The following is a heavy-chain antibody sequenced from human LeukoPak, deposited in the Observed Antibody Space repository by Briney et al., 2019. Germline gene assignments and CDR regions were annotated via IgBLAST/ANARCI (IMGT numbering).Heavy chain of an antibody. V-gene: IGHV1-18*01. CDR3: AGHYDFWSGYYALDY. CDR2: ISAYNGNT. D-gene: IGHD3-3*01. Sequence: ASVKVSCKASGYTFTSYGISWVRQVPGQGLECMGWISAYNGNTNYAQKLQGRVTMTTDTSTSTAYMELRSLRSDDTAVYYCAGHYDFWSGYYALDYWGQGTLVTVSS. CDR1: GYTFTSYG. J-gene: IGHJ4*02.